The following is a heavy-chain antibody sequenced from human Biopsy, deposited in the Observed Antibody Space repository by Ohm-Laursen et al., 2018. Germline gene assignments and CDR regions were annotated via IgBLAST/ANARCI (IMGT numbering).Heavy chain of an antibody. D-gene: IGHD2-15*01. V-gene: IGHV4-34*08. J-gene: IGHJ4*02. CDR3: GNEVHGRDY. CDR2: INQAGTT. CDR1: GNTFSDYQ. Sequence: GTLSLTCAVFGNTFSDYQWSWIRQPPGKGLEWIGQINQAGTTNYNPSLKSRVSISADASKYEFSLRLTSVTAADTAVYLCGNEVHGRDYWGLGAQVTVSS.